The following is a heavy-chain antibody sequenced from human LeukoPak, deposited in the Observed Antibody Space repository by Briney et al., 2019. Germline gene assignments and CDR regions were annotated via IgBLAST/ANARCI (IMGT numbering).Heavy chain of an antibody. V-gene: IGHV4-39*01. CDR1: GGSISSSSYY. J-gene: IGHJ4*02. CDR3: ARAPPDYYDTSGYHYFDY. Sequence: PSETLSLTCTVSGGSISSSSYYWGWIRQPPGKGLEWIGSIYYSGSTYYNPSLRSRVTISVDTSKNQFSLKLSSVTAADTAVYYCARAPPDYYDTSGYHYFDYWGQGTLVTVSS. D-gene: IGHD3-22*01. CDR2: IYYSGST.